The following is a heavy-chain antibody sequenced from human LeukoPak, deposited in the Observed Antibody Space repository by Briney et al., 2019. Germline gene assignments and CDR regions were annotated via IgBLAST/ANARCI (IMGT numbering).Heavy chain of an antibody. CDR1: GGSISSSSYY. V-gene: IGHV4-39*07. D-gene: IGHD6-13*01. CDR3: ARSSSSPHRPFDP. CDR2: IYYSGST. Sequence: PSETLSLTCTVSGGSISSSSYYWGWIRQPPGKGLEWIGSIYYSGSTYYNPSLKSRVTISVDTSKNQFSLKLSSVTAADTAVYYCARSSSSPHRPFDPWGQGTLVTVSS. J-gene: IGHJ5*02.